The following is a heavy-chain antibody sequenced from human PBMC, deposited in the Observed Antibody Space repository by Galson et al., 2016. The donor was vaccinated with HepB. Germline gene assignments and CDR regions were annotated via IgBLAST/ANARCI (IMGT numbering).Heavy chain of an antibody. CDR2: VTYNSGNT. D-gene: IGHD2-21*01. J-gene: IGHJ4*02. CDR3: VSELGRLFEQ. V-gene: IGHV3-43*01. CDR1: GFTFNTYT. Sequence: SLRLSCAASGFTFNTYTMNWVRQAPGKSPDWVSLVTYNSGNTFYADSVKGRFTISRDNTKNSLSLQMNSLRSEDTALYYCVSELGRLFEQWGQGTLVTVSS.